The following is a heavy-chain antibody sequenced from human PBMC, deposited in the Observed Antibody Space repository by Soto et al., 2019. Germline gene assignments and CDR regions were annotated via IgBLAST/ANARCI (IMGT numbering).Heavy chain of an antibody. CDR2: IIPIFGTT. D-gene: IGHD2-21*02. V-gene: IGHV1-69*01. CDR1: GGTFSNYP. CDR3: ARGLYCGGGCYSHFEY. J-gene: IGHJ4*02. Sequence: VQLVQSGAEVKKPGSSVKVSCKASGGTFSNYPFIWVRQAPGQGLDWMGGIIPIFGTTDYGQRFQGRVTITADECTNTAYMDLSSLRSDDTAVYYCARGLYCGGGCYSHFEYWGQGTLVTVSS.